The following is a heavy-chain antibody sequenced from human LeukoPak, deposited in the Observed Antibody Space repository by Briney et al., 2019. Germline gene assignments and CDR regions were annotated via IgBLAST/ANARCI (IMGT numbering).Heavy chain of an antibody. D-gene: IGHD2-21*01. CDR1: GFTFNNYN. J-gene: IGHJ4*02. CDR3: ARGNSAAVDY. V-gene: IGHV3-21*01. CDR2: ISSSSTYI. Sequence: GGSLRLSCAASGFTFNNYNMNWVRQAPGKGLEWVSSISSSSTYIFYADSVKGRFTISRDNAKNSVYLQMNSLRAEDTAVYCCARGNSAAVDYWGQGTLVTVSS.